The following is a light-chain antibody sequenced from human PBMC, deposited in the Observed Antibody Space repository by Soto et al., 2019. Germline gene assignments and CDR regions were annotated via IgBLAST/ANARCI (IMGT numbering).Light chain of an antibody. J-gene: IGKJ1*01. V-gene: IGKV1-5*03. CDR2: KAS. CDR3: QQYDTYWT. Sequence: DIQMTQSPSTLSASVGDRVTITCRASQSISNWLAWYQQKPGKAPKLLIYKASSLESGVPSRFSGSGSGTEFTLTISNLQPDDFATYYCQQYDTYWTFGQGTKVVIK. CDR1: QSISNW.